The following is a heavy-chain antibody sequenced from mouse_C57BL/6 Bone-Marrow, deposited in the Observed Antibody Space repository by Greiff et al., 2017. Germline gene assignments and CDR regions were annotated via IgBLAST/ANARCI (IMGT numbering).Heavy chain of an antibody. CDR3: ARWYGYYPFAY. V-gene: IGHV1-19*01. CDR2: INPYNGGT. J-gene: IGHJ3*01. Sequence: VQLQQSGPVLVKPGASVKMSCKASGYTFTDYYMNWVKQSHGKSLEWIGVINPYNGGTSYNQKFKGKATLTVDKSSSTAYMELNSLTSEDTAVYYCARWYGYYPFAYWGQGTLVTVSA. CDR1: GYTFTDYY. D-gene: IGHD2-3*01.